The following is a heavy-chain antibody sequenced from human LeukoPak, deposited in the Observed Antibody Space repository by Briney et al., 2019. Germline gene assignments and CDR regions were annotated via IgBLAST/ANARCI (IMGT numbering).Heavy chain of an antibody. CDR2: IYTSGST. CDR1: GGSISSYY. Sequence: SETLSLTCTVSGGSISSYYWSWVRQPAGKGLEWIGRIYTSGSTNYNPSLKSRVTMSVDTSKNQFSLKLSSVTAADTAVYYCARTVTRITIFGAPNNWFDPWGQGTLVTVSS. J-gene: IGHJ5*02. V-gene: IGHV4-4*07. D-gene: IGHD3-3*01. CDR3: ARTVTRITIFGAPNNWFDP.